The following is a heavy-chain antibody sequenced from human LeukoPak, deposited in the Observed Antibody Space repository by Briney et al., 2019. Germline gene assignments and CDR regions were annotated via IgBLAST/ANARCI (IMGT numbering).Heavy chain of an antibody. J-gene: IGHJ4*02. D-gene: IGHD5-24*01. Sequence: GGSLRLSCAASGFTFSSYSMNWVRQAPGKGLEWVSSISSSSSYIYYADSVKGRFTISRDNAKNSLYLQMNSLRAEDKAVYYCARELRDGYIDYWGQGTLVTVSS. CDR3: ARELRDGYIDY. CDR2: ISSSSSYI. V-gene: IGHV3-21*01. CDR1: GFTFSSYS.